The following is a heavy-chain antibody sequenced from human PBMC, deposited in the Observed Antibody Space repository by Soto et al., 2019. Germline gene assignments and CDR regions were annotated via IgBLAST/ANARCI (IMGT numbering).Heavy chain of an antibody. V-gene: IGHV4-31*03. Sequence: QVQLQESGPELVKPSQTLSLTCTVSGGSIRSGGYYWSWIRQHPGKGLEWFGYIYYSGSTYYNPSLKSRVTIPVDTSKNQFSLKLSSVTAADTAVYYCATRVGDYYDSSGSIDYWGQGTLVTVSS. CDR1: GGSIRSGGYY. J-gene: IGHJ4*02. D-gene: IGHD3-22*01. CDR2: IYYSGST. CDR3: ATRVGDYYDSSGSIDY.